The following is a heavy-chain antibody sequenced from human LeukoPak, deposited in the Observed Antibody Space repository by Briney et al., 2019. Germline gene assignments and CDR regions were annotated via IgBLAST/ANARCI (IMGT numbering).Heavy chain of an antibody. V-gene: IGHV3-7*01. J-gene: IGHJ5*02. Sequence: PGGSLRLSCAASGFTFSSYWMSWVRQAPGKGLEWVANIKQDGSEKYYVDSVKGRFTISRDNAKNPLYLQMNSLRAEDTAVYYCAKDVALDNISWPNWFDPWGQGTLVTVSA. CDR3: AKDVALDNISWPNWFDP. CDR2: IKQDGSEK. CDR1: GFTFSSYW. D-gene: IGHD6-13*01.